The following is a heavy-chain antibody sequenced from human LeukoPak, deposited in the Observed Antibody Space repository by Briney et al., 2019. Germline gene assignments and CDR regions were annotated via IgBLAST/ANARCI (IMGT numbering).Heavy chain of an antibody. V-gene: IGHV4-59*11. CDR1: GGSISSHY. CDR2: SYSGST. Sequence: SETLSLTCTVSGGSISSHYWSWIRQPPGKGLEWIGFSYSGSTNYNPSLKSRVTISIDTSKNQFSLKLSSVTAADTAVYYCAGDSCSSTNCYGMSWFDPWGQGTLVTVSS. J-gene: IGHJ5*02. D-gene: IGHD2-2*01. CDR3: AGDSCSSTNCYGMSWFDP.